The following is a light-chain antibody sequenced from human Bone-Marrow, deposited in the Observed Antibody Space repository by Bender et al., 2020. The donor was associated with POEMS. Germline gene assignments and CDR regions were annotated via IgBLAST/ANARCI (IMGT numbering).Light chain of an antibody. CDR3: VAWDDSLSVWV. J-gene: IGLJ3*02. CDR1: SIGIKS. CDR2: DDS. Sequence: SYVLTQPPSVSVAPGQTARITCGGNSIGIKSVHWYHQKPGQAPVLVVYDDSDRPSGIPERFSGSNSGNTATLTISRVEAGDEADYYCVAWDDSLSVWVFGGGTKLTVL. V-gene: IGLV3-21*02.